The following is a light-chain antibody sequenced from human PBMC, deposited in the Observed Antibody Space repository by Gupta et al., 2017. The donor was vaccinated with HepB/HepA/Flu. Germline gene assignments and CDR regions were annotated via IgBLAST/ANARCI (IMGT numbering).Light chain of an antibody. Sequence: EIVLTQSPATLSLSPGERATLSCRPSQSVGTSLAWYQHKPGQVPQLLIYDAPNRAAGIPARFSGGGSATAFTLTIISLEPEDFAVYYCHHRVNWPPAFGQGTKLEIK. CDR1: QSVGTS. V-gene: IGKV3-11*01. CDR3: HHRVNWPPA. J-gene: IGKJ2*01. CDR2: DAP.